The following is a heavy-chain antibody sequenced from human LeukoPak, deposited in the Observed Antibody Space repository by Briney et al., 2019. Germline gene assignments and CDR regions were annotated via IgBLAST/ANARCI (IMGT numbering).Heavy chain of an antibody. CDR1: GFTFSTYW. CDR3: ARDSAGNDY. CDR2: IKQDGSEK. D-gene: IGHD6-13*01. V-gene: IGHV3-7*01. J-gene: IGHJ4*02. Sequence: GGSLRLSCAASGFTFSTYWMSWVRQAPGKGLEWVANIKQDGSEKYYVDSVKGRFTISRDNAKNSLYLQMNSLRAEDAAMYYCARDSAGNDYWGQGTLVTVSS.